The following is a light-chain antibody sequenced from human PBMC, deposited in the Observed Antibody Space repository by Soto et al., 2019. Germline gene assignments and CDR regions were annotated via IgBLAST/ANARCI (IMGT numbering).Light chain of an antibody. Sequence: QAVVTQPPSASGTPGQRVTLSCSGSSPNIGGNYVYWYQHLTVTSPRLLIDNNNQRPSGVPDRFSGAKSGPSASLAIHGLLSEDEADYDWAACDNSCSGALGFGTGTQRTVL. V-gene: IGLV1-47*02. CDR1: SPNIGGNY. J-gene: IGLJ1*01. CDR3: AACDNSCSGALG. CDR2: NNN.